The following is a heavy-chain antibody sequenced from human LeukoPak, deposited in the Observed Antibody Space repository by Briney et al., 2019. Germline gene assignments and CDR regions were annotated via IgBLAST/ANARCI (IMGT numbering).Heavy chain of an antibody. J-gene: IGHJ4*02. D-gene: IGHD4-23*01. CDR2: INHSGST. CDR1: GGSFSGYY. CDR3: ARVFYGGNSKYYFDY. V-gene: IGHV4-34*01. Sequence: SETLSLTCAVYGGSFSGYYWSWIRQPPGKGLEWIREINHSGSTNYNPSLKSRVTISVDTSKNQFSLKLSSVTAADTAVYYCARVFYGGNSKYYFDYWGQGTLVTVSS.